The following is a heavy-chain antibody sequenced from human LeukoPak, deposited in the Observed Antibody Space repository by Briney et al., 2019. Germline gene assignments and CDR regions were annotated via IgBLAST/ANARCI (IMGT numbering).Heavy chain of an antibody. CDR1: GFTFSSYG. D-gene: IGHD3-10*01. Sequence: GGSLRLSCAASGFTFSSYGMHWVRQAPGKGLEWVAFIRYDGSNKYYADSVKGRFTISRDNSKNTLYLQMNSLRAEDTAVYYCAKDSVDDYGSGSEFDYWGQGTLVTVSS. CDR2: IRYDGSNK. J-gene: IGHJ4*02. V-gene: IGHV3-30*02. CDR3: AKDSVDDYGSGSEFDY.